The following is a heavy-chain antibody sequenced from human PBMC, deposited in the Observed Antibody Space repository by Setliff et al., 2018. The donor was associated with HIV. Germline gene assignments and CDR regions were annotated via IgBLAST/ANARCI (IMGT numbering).Heavy chain of an antibody. D-gene: IGHD3-22*01. CDR3: ARAKYYYDSSGYYPFDY. CDR2: IYYSGST. V-gene: IGHV4-59*11. CDR1: GGSISRHY. Sequence: SETLSLTCTVSGGSISRHYWSWIRQPPGKGLEWIGYIYYSGSTNYNPSLKSRVTISVDTSKNQFSLKLSSVTAADTAVYYCARAKYYYDSSGYYPFDYWGQGTLVTVSS. J-gene: IGHJ4*02.